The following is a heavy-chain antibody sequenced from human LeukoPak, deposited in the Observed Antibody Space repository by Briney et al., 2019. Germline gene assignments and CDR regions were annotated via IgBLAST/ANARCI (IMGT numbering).Heavy chain of an antibody. CDR1: GFSFSKYW. CDR2: IKQDGSTT. V-gene: IGHV3-7*01. CDR3: ARDREGGMDV. Sequence: GGSLRLSCTASGFSFSKYWMCWVRQIPGKGLEWVANIKQDGSTTQYVDSVKGRFTISRDNAKNSLYLQMNSLRAEDTAVYYCARDREGGMDVWGQGTTVTVSS. J-gene: IGHJ6*02.